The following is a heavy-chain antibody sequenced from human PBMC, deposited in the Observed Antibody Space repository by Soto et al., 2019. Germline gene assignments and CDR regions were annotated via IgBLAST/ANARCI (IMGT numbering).Heavy chain of an antibody. D-gene: IGHD2-2*01. V-gene: IGHV4-59*08. CDR2: IDYSGST. CDR3: ARRKAEEYCGPTSSCLLVFDI. Sequence: SETLSLTCSVSGDSISNYYWSWIRQPPGKGLEWIGYIDYSGSTKYNPSLKSRVTISVDTSKNQFSLRLNSVTAADTAVYYCARRKAEEYCGPTSSCLLVFDIWGQGTMVT. CDR1: GDSISNYY. J-gene: IGHJ3*02.